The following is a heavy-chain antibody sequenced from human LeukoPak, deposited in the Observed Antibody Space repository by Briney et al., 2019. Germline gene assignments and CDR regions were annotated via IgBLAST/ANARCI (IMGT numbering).Heavy chain of an antibody. D-gene: IGHD3-10*01. Sequence: GGSLRLSCVASGFTFNNYWMHWVRQAPGKGLEWVSVISGSGGSTYYVDSVKGRFTISRDNSKNTLYLQMNSLRAEDTAVYYCAKDLLRKEYFFDYWGQGTLVTVSS. V-gene: IGHV3-23*01. J-gene: IGHJ4*02. CDR1: GFTFNNYW. CDR2: ISGSGGST. CDR3: AKDLLRKEYFFDY.